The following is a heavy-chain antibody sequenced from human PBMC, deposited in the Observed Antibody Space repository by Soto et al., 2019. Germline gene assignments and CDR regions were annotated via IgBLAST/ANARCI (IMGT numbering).Heavy chain of an antibody. CDR3: AKVAPFILGSPF. CDR2: ITGSGGVM. D-gene: IGHD2-21*01. Sequence: EVKLVESGGALVQPGGSLRLSCTASGFDFSGSEMNWFRQAPGKGLEWVAYITGSGGVMFHADSVKGRFSISRDNAQNSLFLEMSDLTADDTGVYYCAKVAPFILGSPFWGQGTLVTVSS. CDR1: GFDFSGSE. V-gene: IGHV3-48*03. J-gene: IGHJ4*02.